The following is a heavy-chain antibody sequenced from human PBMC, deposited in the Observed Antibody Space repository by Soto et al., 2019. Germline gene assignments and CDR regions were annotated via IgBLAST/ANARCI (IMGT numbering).Heavy chain of an antibody. CDR3: ARLHGYCISSSCHGHYAMDV. Sequence: QLQLQESGPGLVKPSETLSLTCTVSSASISSSSYTWGWIRQPPGKGLEWIGSIYYSGITYYNPSHNRRVTVYVDTSKNQCTLTVTSVTAADTAVYYCARLHGYCISSSCHGHYAMDVWGQGNTVTVSS. J-gene: IGHJ6*02. CDR2: IYYSGIT. D-gene: IGHD2-2*01. V-gene: IGHV4-39*01. CDR1: SASISSSSYT.